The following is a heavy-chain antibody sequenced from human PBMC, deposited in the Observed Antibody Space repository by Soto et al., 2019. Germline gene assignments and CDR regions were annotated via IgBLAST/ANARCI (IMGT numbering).Heavy chain of an antibody. CDR2: ISYSGST. D-gene: IGHD1-26*01. CDR3: ARVTFLIVGSVFSTPFDF. Sequence: SETLSVTCTVAVASVSIGGFSWSWIRQPPGKGLEWIGSISYSGSTTYYPSLRSRVTISVDTSKNQFSLRLNSVTAADTAIYFCARVTFLIVGSVFSTPFDFWGQGTMVTVSS. J-gene: IGHJ4*02. CDR1: VASVSIGGFS. V-gene: IGHV4-61*08.